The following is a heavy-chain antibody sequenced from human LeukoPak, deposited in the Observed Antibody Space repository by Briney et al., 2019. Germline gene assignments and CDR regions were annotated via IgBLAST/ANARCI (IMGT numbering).Heavy chain of an antibody. CDR3: ARRLYDFWSGYWPSGGMDV. Sequence: SGGSLRLSCEASGFTFSSYWMSWVRQAPGKGLEWVANIKTDGSEKYYVDSVKGRFTISRDNAKNSLYLQMNSLRAEDTAVYYCARRLYDFWSGYWPSGGMDVWGQGTTVTVSS. V-gene: IGHV3-7*03. J-gene: IGHJ6*02. CDR2: IKTDGSEK. D-gene: IGHD3-3*01. CDR1: GFTFSSYW.